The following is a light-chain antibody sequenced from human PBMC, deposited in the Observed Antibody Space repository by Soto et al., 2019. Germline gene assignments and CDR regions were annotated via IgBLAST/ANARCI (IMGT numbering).Light chain of an antibody. CDR1: QSVSSY. J-gene: IGKJ4*01. Sequence: EIVMTQSAATLSVSPGERATLYCRASQSVSSYLAWYQQKPGQAPRLLIYDASNRATGIPARFSGSGSGTDFTLTISSLEPEDFAVYYCQHRGNWPSLTFGGGTKVDNK. CDR3: QHRGNWPSLT. V-gene: IGKV3-11*01. CDR2: DAS.